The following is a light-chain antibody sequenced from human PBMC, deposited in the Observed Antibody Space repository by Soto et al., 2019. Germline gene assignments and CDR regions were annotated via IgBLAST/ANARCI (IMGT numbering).Light chain of an antibody. Sequence: IRMTQSPSTLSGSVGDRVTITCRASQTISNWLAWYQQKPGKAPKLLIYKASTLKSGVPSRFSGSGSGTEFTLTISSLQPDDFATYYCQHYNSYSEAFGQGTKVDIK. CDR1: QTISNW. CDR3: QHYNSYSEA. CDR2: KAS. V-gene: IGKV1-5*03. J-gene: IGKJ1*01.